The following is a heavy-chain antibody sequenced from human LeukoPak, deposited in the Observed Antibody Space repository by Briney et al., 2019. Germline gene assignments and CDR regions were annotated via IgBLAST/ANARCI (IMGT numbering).Heavy chain of an antibody. CDR1: GFTFSSYA. J-gene: IGHJ4*02. CDR3: AKDRKTTVVAYFDY. Sequence: GGSLRLSCAASGFTFSSYAMSWVRQAPGRGLEWVSAISGSGGSTYYADSVKGRFTTSRDNSKNTLYLQMNSLRAEDTAVYYCAKDRKTTVVAYFDYWGQGTLVTVSS. V-gene: IGHV3-23*01. D-gene: IGHD4-23*01. CDR2: ISGSGGST.